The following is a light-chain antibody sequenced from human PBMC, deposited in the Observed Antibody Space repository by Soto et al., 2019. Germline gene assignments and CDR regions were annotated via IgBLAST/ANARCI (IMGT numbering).Light chain of an antibody. Sequence: DIQMTHSPSTLSASVGDRVTITCRSSQTISSWLAWYQQLPGKAPKLLIYDAYTLETGVPSRFSGSGSGTDFPLTISSLQADDFATYYCQQYDSYSWTFGQGTKVDIK. V-gene: IGKV1-5*01. CDR1: QTISSW. CDR2: DAY. J-gene: IGKJ1*01. CDR3: QQYDSYSWT.